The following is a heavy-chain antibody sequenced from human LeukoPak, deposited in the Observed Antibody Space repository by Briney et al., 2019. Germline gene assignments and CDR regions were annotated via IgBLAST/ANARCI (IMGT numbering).Heavy chain of an antibody. CDR2: IYTSGST. J-gene: IGHJ2*01. Sequence: SETLSLTCTVSGVSVSNYYWTWIRQPAGKGLEWIGRIYTSGSTNYNPSLKSRVTMSVDTSKNQFSLKLNSVTAADTAVYYCARDNGGDYWYSDVWGRGTLITVSS. V-gene: IGHV4-4*07. D-gene: IGHD2-21*01. CDR1: GVSVSNYY. CDR3: ARDNGGDYWYSDV.